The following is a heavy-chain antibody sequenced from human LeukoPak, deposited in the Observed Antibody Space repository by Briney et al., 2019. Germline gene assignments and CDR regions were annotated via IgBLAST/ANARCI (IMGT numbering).Heavy chain of an antibody. CDR3: ARDGSGSYVMDV. CDR1: GFTFSDYY. CDR2: ITSSSYT. V-gene: IGHV3-11*05. D-gene: IGHD3-10*01. Sequence: PGGSLRLSCAASGFTFSDYYMSWIRQAPGKGLEWVSYITSSSYTNYADSVKGRFTIPRDNSKNTLYLQMNSLRAEDTAVYYCARDGSGSYVMDVWGQGTTVTVSS. J-gene: IGHJ6*02.